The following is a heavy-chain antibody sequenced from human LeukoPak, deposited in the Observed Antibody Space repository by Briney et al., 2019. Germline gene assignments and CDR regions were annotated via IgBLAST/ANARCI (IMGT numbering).Heavy chain of an antibody. CDR2: IIPIFGIA. J-gene: IGHJ5*02. CDR3: ARAHSSSWYWYNWFDP. Sequence: SVKVSCKASGGTFSNYAISWVRQAPGQGLEWMGRIIPIFGIANYAQKFQGRVTITADKSTSAAYMELSSLRSEDTAVYYCARAHSSSWYWYNWFDPWGQGTLVTVSS. D-gene: IGHD6-13*01. V-gene: IGHV1-69*04. CDR1: GGTFSNYA.